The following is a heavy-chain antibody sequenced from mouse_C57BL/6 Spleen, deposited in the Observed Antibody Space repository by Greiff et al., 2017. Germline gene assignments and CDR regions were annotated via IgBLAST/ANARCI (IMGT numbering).Heavy chain of an antibody. V-gene: IGHV7-3*01. Sequence: EVMLVESGGGLVQPGGSLSLSCAASGFTFTDYYMSWVRQPPGKALEWLGFIRNKANGYTTEYSASVKGRFTISRDNSQSILYLQMNALRAEDSATYYCARLTAQSPYYAMDYWGQGTSVTVSS. CDR2: IRNKANGYTT. J-gene: IGHJ4*01. D-gene: IGHD3-2*02. CDR1: GFTFTDYY. CDR3: ARLTAQSPYYAMDY.